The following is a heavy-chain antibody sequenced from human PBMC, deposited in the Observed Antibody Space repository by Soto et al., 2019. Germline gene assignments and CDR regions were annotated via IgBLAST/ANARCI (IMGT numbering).Heavy chain of an antibody. V-gene: IGHV3-7*03. J-gene: IGHJ4*02. Sequence: GGSLRLSCAASGFMFSTYWMSWVRQAPGKGLEWVANIKQDGREKHYVDSVKGRFTISRGNSKNTLYLQMNSLRAEDTAVYYCAKELGIAAAATAFFFDYWGQGTLVTVSS. CDR1: GFMFSTYW. CDR3: AKELGIAAAATAFFFDY. D-gene: IGHD6-13*01. CDR2: IKQDGREK.